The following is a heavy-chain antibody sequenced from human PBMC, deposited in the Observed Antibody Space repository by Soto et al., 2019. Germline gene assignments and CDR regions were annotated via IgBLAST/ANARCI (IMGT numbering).Heavy chain of an antibody. D-gene: IGHD2-15*01. CDR3: AGGSKLGYCSGGSCPWDAFDI. CDR1: GYTFTSYA. V-gene: IGHV1-3*01. J-gene: IGHJ3*02. CDR2: INAGNGNT. Sequence: GASVKVSCKASGYTFTSYAMHWVRQAPGQRLEWMGWINAGNGNTKYSQKFQGRVTITRDTSASTAYMELSSLRSEDTAVYYCAGGSKLGYCSGGSCPWDAFDIWGQGTMVTVSS.